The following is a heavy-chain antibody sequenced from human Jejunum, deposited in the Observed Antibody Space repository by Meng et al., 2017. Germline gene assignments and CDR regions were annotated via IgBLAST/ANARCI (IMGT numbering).Heavy chain of an antibody. CDR1: GFTFSDYY. CDR2: ISSSSSAI. Sequence: GESLKISCAASGFTFSDYYMNWIRQAPDKGLEYISYISSSSSAIYYADSVRGRFTISRDNAKNSVYLQMNSLRPEDTAVYYCTRDTTGVLDSWGQGTLVTVSS. J-gene: IGHJ4*02. CDR3: TRDTTGVLDS. V-gene: IGHV3-11*01. D-gene: IGHD7-27*01.